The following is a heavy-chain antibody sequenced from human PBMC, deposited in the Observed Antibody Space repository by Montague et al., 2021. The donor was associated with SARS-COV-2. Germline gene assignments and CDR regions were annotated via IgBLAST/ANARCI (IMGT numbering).Heavy chain of an antibody. J-gene: IGHJ4*02. V-gene: IGHV3-74*01. D-gene: IGHD7-27*01. Sequence: SLRLSCAASGFPFSSYWMHWVRQAPGKGLVWVSRINSDGSSTIYADSVKGRFTISRDNAKNTLYLQMNSLRAEDTAVYYCARVPNRGYFDYWGQGTLVTVSS. CDR2: INSDGSST. CDR3: ARVPNRGYFDY. CDR1: GFPFSSYW.